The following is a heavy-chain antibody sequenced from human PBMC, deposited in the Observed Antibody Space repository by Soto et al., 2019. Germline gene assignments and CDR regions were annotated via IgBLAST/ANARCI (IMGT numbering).Heavy chain of an antibody. CDR3: ARANSSTWYKLEYKWFDP. Sequence: PSETLSLTCTVSVASINYFYWIWIRQTPGKGLEWVGFMYYSETTKYNPSLKGRVNMSLDTSKNQVSLHLKSVTAADTAVYYCARANSSTWYKLEYKWFDPWGQGTQVTVSS. D-gene: IGHD6-13*01. V-gene: IGHV4-59*01. J-gene: IGHJ5*02. CDR1: VASINYFY. CDR2: MYYSETT.